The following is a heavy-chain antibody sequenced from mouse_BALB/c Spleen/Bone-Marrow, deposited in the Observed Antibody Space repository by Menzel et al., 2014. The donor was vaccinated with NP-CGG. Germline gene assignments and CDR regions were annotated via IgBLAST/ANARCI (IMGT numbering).Heavy chain of an antibody. V-gene: IGHV1-4*01. D-gene: IGHD2-4*01. CDR1: GYTFTSYT. CDR3: AIYDYDVRYFDV. J-gene: IGHJ1*01. CDR2: INPSSGYT. Sequence: QVQLKESGAELARPGASVKMSCKASGYTFTSYTMHWVKQRPGRGLEWIGYINPSSGYTNYNQKFKDKATLTADKSSSTAYMQLSSLTSEDSAVYYCAIYDYDVRYFDVWGAGTTVTVSS.